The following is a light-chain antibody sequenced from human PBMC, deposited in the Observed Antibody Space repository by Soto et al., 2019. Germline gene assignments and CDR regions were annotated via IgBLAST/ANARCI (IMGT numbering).Light chain of an antibody. CDR1: QSISRN. Sequence: EVVLTQSPGTLSVSPGERATLSCRASQSISRNLAWYQQKPGRAPRLLIYDVSTRATGIPARFSGSGSETEFPLTISSLQSEDFSVYYCQQYNNWPPYTFGQGTRLEIK. J-gene: IGKJ5*01. V-gene: IGKV3-15*01. CDR2: DVS. CDR3: QQYNNWPPYT.